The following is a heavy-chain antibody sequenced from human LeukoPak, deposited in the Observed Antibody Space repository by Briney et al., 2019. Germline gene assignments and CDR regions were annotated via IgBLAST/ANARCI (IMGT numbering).Heavy chain of an antibody. CDR3: ARGYYTSTSCYTSDY. J-gene: IGHJ4*02. V-gene: IGHV3-30-3*01. D-gene: IGHD2-2*02. CDR1: GFTFSSYA. CDR2: IAYDGSNK. Sequence: GGSLRLSCAASGFTFSSYAMHWVRQAPGKGLEWVAVIAYDGSNKYYADSVKGRFTISRDNSKTTLYLQMNSLRAEDTAVYYCARGYYTSTSCYTSDYWGQGTLVTVSS.